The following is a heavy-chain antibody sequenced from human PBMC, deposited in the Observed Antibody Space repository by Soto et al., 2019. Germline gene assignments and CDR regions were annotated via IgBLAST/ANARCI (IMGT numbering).Heavy chain of an antibody. CDR2: IYYSGST. CDR1: GGSISSGDYY. V-gene: IGHV4-30-4*01. J-gene: IGHJ6*02. CDR3: ARYYYGSGSYGYYYYGMDV. Sequence: SETLSLSCSVSGGSISSGDYYWSWIRQPPGKGLEWIGYIYYSGSTYYNPSLKSRVTISVDTSKNQFSLKLSSVTAADTAVYYCARYYYGSGSYGYYYYGMDVWGQGTTVTVSS. D-gene: IGHD3-10*01.